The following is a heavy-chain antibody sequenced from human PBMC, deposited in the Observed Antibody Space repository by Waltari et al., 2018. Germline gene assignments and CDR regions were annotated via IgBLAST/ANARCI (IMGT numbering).Heavy chain of an antibody. CDR3: ARDRGWGWLDP. CDR2: INQDGSGT. V-gene: IGHV3-7*01. Sequence: EVQLVESGGGLVQPGGSLRLSCAASGFPFSSHWMHWVRQAPGKGLEWVALINQDGSGTYYVDSLKGRFTISRDNAKNSLYLKMNSRRVEDTAIYYCARDRGWGWLDPWGQGTLVTVSS. J-gene: IGHJ5*02. D-gene: IGHD3-10*01. CDR1: GFPFSSHW.